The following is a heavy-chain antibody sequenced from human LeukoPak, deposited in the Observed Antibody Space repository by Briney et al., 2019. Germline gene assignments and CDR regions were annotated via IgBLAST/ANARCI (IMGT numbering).Heavy chain of an antibody. CDR1: GGSISSYY. V-gene: IGHV4-59*06. CDR2: IYYSGST. Sequence: SETLSLTCTVSGGSISSYYWSWIRQHPGKGLEWIGYIYYSGSTYYNPSLKSRVTISVDTSKNQFSLKLSSVTAADTAAYYCAREVRKAAFDIWGQGTMVTVSS. CDR3: AREVRKAAFDI. D-gene: IGHD1-1*01. J-gene: IGHJ3*02.